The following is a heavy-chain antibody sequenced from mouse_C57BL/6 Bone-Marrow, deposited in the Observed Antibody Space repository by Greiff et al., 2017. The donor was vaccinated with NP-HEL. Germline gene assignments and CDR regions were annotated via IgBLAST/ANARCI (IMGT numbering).Heavy chain of an antibody. CDR2: ISNLAYGI. Sequence: EVKLMESGGGLVQPGGSLKLSCAASGFTFSDYGMPWVRQAPRQGPEWVAFISNLAYGIYYADTVTGRVTISREKAKNTLYLEMSSLRSEDTAMYYWARHSDYGVDYRGQGTTLTVSS. CDR1: GFTFSDYG. V-gene: IGHV5-15*01. CDR3: ARHSDYGVDY. J-gene: IGHJ2*01. D-gene: IGHD2-4*01.